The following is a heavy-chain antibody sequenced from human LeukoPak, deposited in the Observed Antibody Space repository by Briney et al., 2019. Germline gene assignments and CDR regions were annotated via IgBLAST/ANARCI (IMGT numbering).Heavy chain of an antibody. CDR3: ARPPRDLVSAAPFPS. J-gene: IGHJ1*01. Sequence: ASVKVSCKASGYTITDYYIQWVRQAPGEGLEWVGWILPRSGDTYYAQRFHARVAMTTDTSINTAYMELSRLKSDDTAVYFCARPPRDLVSAAPFPSWGQGTLVTVSS. CDR2: ILPRSGDT. D-gene: IGHD2-2*01. CDR1: GYTITDYY. V-gene: IGHV1-2*02.